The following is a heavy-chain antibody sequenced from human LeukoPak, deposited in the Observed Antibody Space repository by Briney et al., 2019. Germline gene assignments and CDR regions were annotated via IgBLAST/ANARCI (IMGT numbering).Heavy chain of an antibody. Sequence: PWETLSLTCTVSGGSISSYYWSWIRQPPGKGLEWIGYIYYSGSTNYNPSLKSRVTISVDTSKNQFSLKLSSVTAADTAVYYCARGHPSGYYYWYFDLWGRGTLVTVST. V-gene: IGHV4-59*01. CDR1: GGSISSYY. D-gene: IGHD3-22*01. J-gene: IGHJ2*01. CDR2: IYYSGST. CDR3: ARGHPSGYYYWYFDL.